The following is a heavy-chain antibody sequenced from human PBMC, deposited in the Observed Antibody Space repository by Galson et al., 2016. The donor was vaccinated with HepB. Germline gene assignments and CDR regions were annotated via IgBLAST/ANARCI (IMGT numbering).Heavy chain of an antibody. D-gene: IGHD3/OR15-3a*01. J-gene: IGHJ6*03. CDR3: ARDRGSYPDFGDDYYMDV. Sequence: SETLSLTCAVYGGSFSDYYWAWIRQAAGKGLEWIGRISPTSSTNYNPSLQSRITMSIDTSKNQFTLNLRYVTAADTAVFYCARDRGSYPDFGDDYYMDVWGKGTTVTVSS. CDR2: ISPTSST. V-gene: IGHV4-4*07. CDR1: GGSFSDYY.